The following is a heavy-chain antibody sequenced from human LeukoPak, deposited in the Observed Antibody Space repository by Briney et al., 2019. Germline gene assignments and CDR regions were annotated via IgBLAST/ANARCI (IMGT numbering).Heavy chain of an antibody. Sequence: PSETLSLTCVVAGGYFSGFYWTWIRQAPGKGLEWIGEISYSGSTKYNPSLKSRVTIEVDTSKKQISLNLSSVTAADTAVYYCAKGKAGHYHSVTDEYYYYMDVWGKGTTVIVSS. J-gene: IGHJ6*03. V-gene: IGHV4-34*01. CDR2: ISYSGST. CDR3: AKGKAGHYHSVTDEYYYYMDV. D-gene: IGHD3-9*01. CDR1: GGYFSGFY.